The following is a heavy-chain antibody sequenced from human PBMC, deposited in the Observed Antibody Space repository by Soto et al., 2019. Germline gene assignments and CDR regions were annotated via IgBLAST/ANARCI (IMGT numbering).Heavy chain of an antibody. J-gene: IGHJ6*02. V-gene: IGHV4-30-4*01. CDR1: GGSISSGDYY. Sequence: QVQLQESGPGLVKPSQTLSLTCTVSGGSISSGDYYWSWIRQPPGKGLEWIGYIYYSGSTYYNPSLKSRVTISVDPSKNQFSLKLSSVTAADTAVYYCARVEGVVVVAATRYGMDVWGQGTTVTVSS. D-gene: IGHD2-15*01. CDR2: IYYSGST. CDR3: ARVEGVVVVAATRYGMDV.